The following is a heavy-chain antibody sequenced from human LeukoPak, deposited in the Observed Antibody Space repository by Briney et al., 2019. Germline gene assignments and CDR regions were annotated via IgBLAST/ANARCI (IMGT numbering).Heavy chain of an antibody. CDR1: GGSISSSSYY. V-gene: IGHV4-39*01. CDR3: ARLSYYYDSSGAGKKYYFDY. CDR2: IYYSGST. J-gene: IGHJ4*02. Sequence: PSETLSLTCTVSGGSISSSSYYWGWIRQPPGKGLEWIGSIYYSGSTYYNPSLKSRVTISVDTSKNLFSLKLSSMTAADTAVYYCARLSYYYDSSGAGKKYYFDYWGQGTLVTVSS. D-gene: IGHD3-22*01.